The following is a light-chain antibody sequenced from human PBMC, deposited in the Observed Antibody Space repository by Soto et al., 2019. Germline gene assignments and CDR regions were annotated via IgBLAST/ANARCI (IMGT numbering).Light chain of an antibody. CDR3: VSWDDSLSGLV. Sequence: QSVLTQPPSASGTPGQRVTISCSGRSANIGNNYVCWYQQLPGTAPKLLIYSNNQRPSGVPDRFSGSKSGTSASLAISGLRSEHEGDSYCVSWDDSLSGLVLGNGTKLTVL. CDR2: SNN. CDR1: SANIGNNY. V-gene: IGLV1-47*02. J-gene: IGLJ1*01.